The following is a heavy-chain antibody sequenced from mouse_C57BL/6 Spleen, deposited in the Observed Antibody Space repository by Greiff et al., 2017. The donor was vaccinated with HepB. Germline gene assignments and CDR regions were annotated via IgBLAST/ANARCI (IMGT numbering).Heavy chain of an antibody. D-gene: IGHD2-3*01. CDR1: GYTFTSYW. Sequence: QVQLQQSGTELVKPGASVKLSCKASGYTFTSYWMHWVKQRPGQGLEWIGNINPSNGGTNYNEKFKSKATLTVDKSSSTAYMQLSSLTSEDSAVYYCAREGHGYYLYYFDYWGQGTTLTVSS. J-gene: IGHJ2*01. CDR2: INPSNGGT. CDR3: AREGHGYYLYYFDY. V-gene: IGHV1-53*01.